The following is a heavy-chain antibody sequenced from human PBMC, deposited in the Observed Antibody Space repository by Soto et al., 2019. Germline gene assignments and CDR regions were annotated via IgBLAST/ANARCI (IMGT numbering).Heavy chain of an antibody. J-gene: IGHJ4*02. CDR2: IHYNGNT. CDR1: GDSISSYS. D-gene: IGHD4-17*01. Sequence: TETLSLTCTVSGDSISSYSWSWIRQPPGKGLEWIGNIHYNGNTKYNPSLKSRVTMSVDTSKNQFSLKLSSVTAADTAVYYCVRKTTRYGDTTLDYLGKGTLVTV. V-gene: IGHV4-59*08. CDR3: VRKTTRYGDTTLDY.